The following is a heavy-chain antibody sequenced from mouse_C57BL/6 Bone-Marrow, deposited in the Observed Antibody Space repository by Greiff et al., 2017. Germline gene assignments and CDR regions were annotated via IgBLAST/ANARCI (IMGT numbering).Heavy chain of an antibody. Sequence: QVQLQQSGPELAGPGPSVKLSCTASGYTFTSYGIGWVKQRPGQGLEWIGEIYPRSGTTYYTEQFKGQATLNADKTASTAYMGLRSLATEDSAVDFCARRWGDYWGQGTTLTVSS. CDR3: ARRWGDY. CDR1: GYTFTSYG. D-gene: IGHD1-1*02. CDR2: IYPRSGTT. J-gene: IGHJ2*01. V-gene: IGHV1-81*01.